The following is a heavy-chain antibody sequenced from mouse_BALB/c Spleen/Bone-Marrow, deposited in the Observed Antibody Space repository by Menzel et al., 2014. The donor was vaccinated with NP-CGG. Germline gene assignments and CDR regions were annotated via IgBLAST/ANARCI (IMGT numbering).Heavy chain of an antibody. Sequence: DVQLVESGAELVKPGASVKLSCTASGFNIKDTYMHWVKQRPEQGLEWIGRIDPANGNTKYDLKFQGKATITADTSSNTAYLQLSSLTSEDTAVYYCARGGTTATWYFDVWGAGTTVTVSS. V-gene: IGHV14-3*02. CDR1: GFNIKDTY. D-gene: IGHD1-2*01. J-gene: IGHJ1*01. CDR3: ARGGTTATWYFDV. CDR2: IDPANGNT.